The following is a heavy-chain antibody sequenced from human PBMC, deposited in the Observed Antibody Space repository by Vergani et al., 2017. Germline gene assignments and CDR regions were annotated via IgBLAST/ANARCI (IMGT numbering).Heavy chain of an antibody. D-gene: IGHD5-12*01. CDR1: GFTFNQYG. J-gene: IGHJ6*02. V-gene: IGHV3-33*01. CDR3: ARDRVDIVATTTYYYYYYGMDV. CDR2: TWYDGNNK. Sequence: QVQLVESGGGVVQPGRSLRLSCAASGFTFNQYGMHWVRQAPGKGLEWVAVTWYDGNNKQYADSVKGRFTISRDNSKSTLYLQMNSLRAEDTAVYYCARDRVDIVATTTYYYYYYGMDVWGQGTTVTVSS.